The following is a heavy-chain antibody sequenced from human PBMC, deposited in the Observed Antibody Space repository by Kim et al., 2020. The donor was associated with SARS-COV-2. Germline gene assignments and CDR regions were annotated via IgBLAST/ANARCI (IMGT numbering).Heavy chain of an antibody. CDR1: GFSLSNYA. J-gene: IGHJ2*01. D-gene: IGHD2-2*02. CDR2: LSASGRLT. Sequence: GGSLRLSCVASGFSLSNYAMTWVRQAPGKGLEWVSSLSASGRLTYYADSVKGRFTISRDISNNTLYLQMNSLRTGDTAIYYCAKDLGFCSGSNCYTDWYFDLWGRGTLVCVSS. V-gene: IGHV3-23*01. CDR3: AKDLGFCSGSNCYTDWYFDL.